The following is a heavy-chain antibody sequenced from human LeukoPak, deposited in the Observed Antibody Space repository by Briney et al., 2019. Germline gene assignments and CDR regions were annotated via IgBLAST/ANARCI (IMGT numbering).Heavy chain of an antibody. D-gene: IGHD2-2*02. Sequence: GGSLRLSCAASGFTFSSYAMSWVRQAPGKGLEWVSGISGSGDSTYYADSVKGRFTTSRDNSKNTLYLQMSSLRAEDTALYYCAKIIVVLPSTISNPYYFDYWGQGTLVTVSS. V-gene: IGHV3-23*01. CDR1: GFTFSSYA. CDR3: AKIIVVLPSTISNPYYFDY. CDR2: ISGSGDST. J-gene: IGHJ4*02.